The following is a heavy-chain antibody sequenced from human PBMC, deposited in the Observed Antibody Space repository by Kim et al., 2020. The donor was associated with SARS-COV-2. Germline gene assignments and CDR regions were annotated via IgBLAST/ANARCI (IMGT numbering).Heavy chain of an antibody. J-gene: IGHJ2*01. CDR2: I. CDR3: ARHGVNWFFDH. D-gene: IGHD3-10*01. Sequence: IYSADSVEGRFTNSRDNAQNSLFLQMNSLRDEDTAVYYCARHGVNWFFDHWGRGTRVTVSS. V-gene: IGHV3-48*02.